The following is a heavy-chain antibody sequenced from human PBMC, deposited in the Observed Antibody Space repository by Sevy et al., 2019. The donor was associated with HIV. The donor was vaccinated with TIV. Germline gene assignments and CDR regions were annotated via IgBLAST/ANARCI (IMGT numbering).Heavy chain of an antibody. Sequence: GGSLRLSCAASGFTFTSFSMHWVRQAPGKGLEWVATISYDGSNKYYADSVKGRFTISRENSKNYLYLQMNSLGAGDTALYCCALERLSSNVAEYFQNWGQGTLVTVSS. J-gene: IGHJ1*01. V-gene: IGHV3-30-3*01. CDR1: GFTFTSFS. D-gene: IGHD1-1*01. CDR2: ISYDGSNK. CDR3: ALERLSSNVAEYFQN.